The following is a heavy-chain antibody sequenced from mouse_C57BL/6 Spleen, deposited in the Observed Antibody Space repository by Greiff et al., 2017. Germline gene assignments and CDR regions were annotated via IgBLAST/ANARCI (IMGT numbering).Heavy chain of an antibody. D-gene: IGHD2-4*01. Sequence: VKLQESGAELVRPGTSVKVSCKASGYAFTNHLIEWVKQRPGQGLEWIGVINPGSGGTNYNEKFKGKATLTADKSSSTAYMQLSSLTSEDSAVYFCARGYDYDYYYAMDYWGQGTSVTVSS. J-gene: IGHJ4*01. CDR2: INPGSGGT. V-gene: IGHV1-54*01. CDR1: GYAFTNHL. CDR3: ARGYDYDYYYAMDY.